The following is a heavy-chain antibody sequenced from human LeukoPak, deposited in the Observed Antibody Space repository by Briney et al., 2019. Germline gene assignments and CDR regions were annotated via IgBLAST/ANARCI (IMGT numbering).Heavy chain of an antibody. CDR1: GYTFTSNY. D-gene: IGHD5-24*01. CDR3: ARHNSVRDEAWWFNP. J-gene: IGHJ5*02. V-gene: IGHV1-46*01. CDR2: ISPSGGST. Sequence: GSSVKVSCKAFGYTFTSNYMHWVRQAPAQGPEWMGVISPSGGSTTYSQNFQGRVTLTSDMSTSTDYLELSSLRSEETAVYCSARHNSVRDEAWWFNPWGQGTLVTVSS.